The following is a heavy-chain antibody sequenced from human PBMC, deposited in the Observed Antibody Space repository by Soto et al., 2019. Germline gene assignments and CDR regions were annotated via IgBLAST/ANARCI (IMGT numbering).Heavy chain of an antibody. CDR3: TTAARSVFPCDY. V-gene: IGHV3-15*01. D-gene: IGHD3-3*01. CDR1: GFTFSNAW. Sequence: EVQLVESGGGLVKPGGSLRLSCAASGFTFSNAWMSWVRQAPGKGLEWVGRIKSKTDGGTTDYAAPVKGRFTISRDDSKNTLYLQMNSLKTEDTAVYYCTTAARSVFPCDYRGQGTLVTVSS. J-gene: IGHJ4*02. CDR2: IKSKTDGGTT.